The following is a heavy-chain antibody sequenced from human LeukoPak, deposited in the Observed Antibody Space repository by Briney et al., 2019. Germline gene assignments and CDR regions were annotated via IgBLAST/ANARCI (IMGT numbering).Heavy chain of an antibody. D-gene: IGHD3-10*01. CDR1: GGPISSSRYY. V-gene: IGHV4-39*01. CDR3: ARLSPYLGSGSSAFPDDF. J-gene: IGHJ4*02. CDR2: INYSGST. Sequence: SETLSLTCTVSGGPISSSRYYWGWIRQPPGRGLEWIGSINYSGSTYYNPSLKSRVTISVDTSKNQFSLKLSSVTAADTAVYYCARLSPYLGSGSSAFPDDFWGQGTLVSVSS.